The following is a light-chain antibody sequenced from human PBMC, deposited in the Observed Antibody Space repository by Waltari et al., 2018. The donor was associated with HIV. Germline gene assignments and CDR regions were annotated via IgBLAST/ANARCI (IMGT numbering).Light chain of an antibody. CDR1: SSNIGSNY. Sequence: QSVLTQPPSASGPPGQRVTISCSGRSSNIGSNYVYWYQQLPGTAPKLLIYRNNQRPSGVPDRLSGSKSGTSASLAISGLRSEDEADYYCAAWDDSLSGLVFGGGTKLTVL. J-gene: IGLJ3*02. CDR2: RNN. V-gene: IGLV1-47*01. CDR3: AAWDDSLSGLV.